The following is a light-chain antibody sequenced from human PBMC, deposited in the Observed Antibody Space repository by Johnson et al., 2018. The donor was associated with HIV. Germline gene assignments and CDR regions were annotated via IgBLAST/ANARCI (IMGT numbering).Light chain of an antibody. Sequence: QSVLTQPPSVSAAPGQKVTISCSGSSSNIGNNYVSWYQQLPGTAPKLLIYDNNKRPSGIPDRFSGSKSGTSATLGITGLQTGDEADYYCGTWDSSLRGYGFGTGTKVTVL. V-gene: IGLV1-51*01. J-gene: IGLJ1*01. CDR2: DNN. CDR1: SSNIGNNY. CDR3: GTWDSSLRGYG.